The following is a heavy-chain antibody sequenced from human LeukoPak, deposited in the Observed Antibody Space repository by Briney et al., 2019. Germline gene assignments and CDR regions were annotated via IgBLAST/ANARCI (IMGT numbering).Heavy chain of an antibody. V-gene: IGHV3-33*05. D-gene: IGHD6-19*01. CDR1: GFTFSNFN. CDR3: ARAMYSSGRTLDY. Sequence: PGRTLRLSCAASGFTFSNFNMHWVRHAPGKGLEWLAYISYDGGNKYYADSVKGRFAISRENSKNTLYLEMNSLRVEDTAVYYCARAMYSSGRTLDYWGQGTLVTVSS. CDR2: ISYDGGNK. J-gene: IGHJ4*02.